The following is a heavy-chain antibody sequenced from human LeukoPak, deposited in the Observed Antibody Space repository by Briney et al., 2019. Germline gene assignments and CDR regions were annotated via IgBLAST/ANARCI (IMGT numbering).Heavy chain of an antibody. D-gene: IGHD3-10*01. V-gene: IGHV3-7*01. CDR2: IKQDGSEK. CDR3: ARDQITMLRGVTIKDYYYYYMDV. J-gene: IGHJ6*03. CDR1: GFTFSGYS. Sequence: GGSLRLSCAASGFTFSGYSMNWVRQAPGKGLEWVANIKQDGSEKYYVDSVKGRFTISRDNAKNSLYLQLNSLRAEDTAVYYCARDQITMLRGVTIKDYYYYYMDVWGKGTSVTVSS.